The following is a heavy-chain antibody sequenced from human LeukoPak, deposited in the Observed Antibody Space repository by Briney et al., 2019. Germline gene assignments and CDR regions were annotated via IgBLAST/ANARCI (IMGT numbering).Heavy chain of an antibody. D-gene: IGHD6-13*01. Sequence: ASVKVSCKSSGYMFTSHGIHWLRQAPGQGLEWMGWISAQNGNTNYVQQFLGRVTMTRDTSASTAYMELRSLRSDDTAVYYCATYSSSWYLWFDPWGQGTLVTVSS. J-gene: IGHJ5*02. CDR1: GYMFTSHG. CDR2: ISAQNGNT. CDR3: ATYSSSWYLWFDP. V-gene: IGHV1-18*01.